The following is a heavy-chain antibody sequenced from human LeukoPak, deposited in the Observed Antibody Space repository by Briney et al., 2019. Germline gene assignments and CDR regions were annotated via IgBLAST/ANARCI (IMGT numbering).Heavy chain of an antibody. V-gene: IGHV3-33*01. Sequence: TGGSLRLSCATSGFTFSSYSVHWVRQAPGKGLEWVAVIWYEANNNYYADSVKGRFTISRDNSKNTLYLQMNSLRAEDTAVYYCVSPGGPGTTLYFDYWGQGTLVTVSS. J-gene: IGHJ4*02. CDR3: VSPGGPGTTLYFDY. D-gene: IGHD1-1*01. CDR1: GFTFSSYS. CDR2: IWYEANNN.